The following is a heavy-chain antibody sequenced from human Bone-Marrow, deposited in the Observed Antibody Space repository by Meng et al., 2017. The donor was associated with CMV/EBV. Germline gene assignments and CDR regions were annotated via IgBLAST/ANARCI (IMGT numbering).Heavy chain of an antibody. J-gene: IGHJ4*02. V-gene: IGHV3-33*06. CDR1: GFTFSSYG. CDR3: AKDAAGMATIYYFDY. D-gene: IGHD5-24*01. Sequence: GESLKISCAASGFTFSSYGMHWVRQAPGKGLEWVAVIWYDGSNKYYADSVKGRFTISRDNSKNTLYLQMNSLRAEDTAVYYCAKDAAGMATIYYFDYWGQGTLVTVS. CDR2: IWYDGSNK.